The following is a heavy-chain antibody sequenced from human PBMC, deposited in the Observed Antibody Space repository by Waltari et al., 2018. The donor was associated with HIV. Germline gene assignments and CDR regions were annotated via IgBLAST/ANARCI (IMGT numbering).Heavy chain of an antibody. CDR3: ARVSRDSISSSWYLLWFDP. V-gene: IGHV1-46*01. CDR1: GYTFTSYY. D-gene: IGHD6-13*01. Sequence: VQLVQSGAEVKKPGASVKVSCKASGYTFTSYYMHWVRQAPGQGLEWMGRNHPIGGGTGSAQKFHGRVTMTRDTATSTVYMELSSLRSEDTAVYYCARVSRDSISSSWYLLWFDPWGQGTLVTVSS. J-gene: IGHJ5*02. CDR2: NHPIGGGT.